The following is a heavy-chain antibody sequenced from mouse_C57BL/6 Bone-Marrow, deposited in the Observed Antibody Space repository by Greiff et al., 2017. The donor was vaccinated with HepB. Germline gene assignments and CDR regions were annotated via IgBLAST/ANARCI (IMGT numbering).Heavy chain of an antibody. V-gene: IGHV5-16*01. D-gene: IGHD1-1*01. J-gene: IGHJ1*03. CDR2: INYDGSST. CDR3: ARDHVLLRYPLGFDV. Sequence: EVKLVESEGGLVQPGSSMKLSCTASGFTFSDYYMAWVRQVPEKGLEWVANINYDGSSTYYLDSLKSRFIISRDNAKNILYLQMSSLKSEDTATYYCARDHVLLRYPLGFDVWGTGTTVTVSS. CDR1: GFTFSDYY.